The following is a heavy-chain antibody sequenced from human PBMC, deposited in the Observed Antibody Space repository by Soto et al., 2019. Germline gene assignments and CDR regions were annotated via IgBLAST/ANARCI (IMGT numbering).Heavy chain of an antibody. Sequence: GESLKISCAASEFTVTNNEMSWVRQAPGKGLEWVSILYSGGNTYYAGSVEGRFTISRDGSKNTLYLHMNSLRAEDTAVYYCARGQRFSDWFDPWGQGTLVTVSS. CDR2: LYSGGNT. J-gene: IGHJ5*02. CDR3: ARGQRFSDWFDP. CDR1: EFTVTNNE. V-gene: IGHV3-53*01. D-gene: IGHD3-3*01.